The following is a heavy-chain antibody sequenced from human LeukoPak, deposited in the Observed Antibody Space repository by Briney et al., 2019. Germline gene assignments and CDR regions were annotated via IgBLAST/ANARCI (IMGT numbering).Heavy chain of an antibody. CDR2: ISGGSSVI. Sequence: GGSLRLSCAASGFTFSSYAMSWVRQAPGKGLEWISHISGGSSVIYYADSLKGRFIVSRDNDRNSLFLQMNSLRVEDTATYYCARGKFHGFDPWGQGTLVTVSS. V-gene: IGHV3-48*01. J-gene: IGHJ5*02. CDR1: GFTFSSYA. CDR3: ARGKFHGFDP.